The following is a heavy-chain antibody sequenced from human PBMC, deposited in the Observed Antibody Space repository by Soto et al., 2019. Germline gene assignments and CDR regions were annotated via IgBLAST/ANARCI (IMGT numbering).Heavy chain of an antibody. V-gene: IGHV3-43D*04. CDR1: GLTFDEYA. CDR3: AKDISRGPTKNYDFRSGPGY. Sequence: GGSLRGSGAASGLTFDEYAMHWVRQPPGKGLEWVSLISWDGSNRYYADSVQGRFTISRDNSKYSLYLEMNSLRPEDTALYYCAKDISRGPTKNYDFRSGPGYCGQGTLVPVS. J-gene: IGHJ4*02. D-gene: IGHD3-3*01. CDR2: ISWDGSNR.